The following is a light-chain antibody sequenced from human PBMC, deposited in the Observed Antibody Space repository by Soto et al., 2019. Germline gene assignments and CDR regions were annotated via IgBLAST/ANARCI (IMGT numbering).Light chain of an antibody. Sequence: IRMTQSPSTLSASLGDRVSITCRASQSVSSWLAWYQHKPGKAPKLLIYDASDLESGVPPRFSGSGSGAEFTLTISSLQPDDFATYYCQQYNSYSQTFGQGTKVDIK. J-gene: IGKJ1*01. CDR3: QQYNSYSQT. CDR2: DAS. V-gene: IGKV1-5*01. CDR1: QSVSSW.